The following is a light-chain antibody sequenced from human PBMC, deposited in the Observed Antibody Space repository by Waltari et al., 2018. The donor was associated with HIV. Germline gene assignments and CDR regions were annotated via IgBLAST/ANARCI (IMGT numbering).Light chain of an antibody. CDR1: SSNIGAGYD. CDR2: ANI. V-gene: IGLV1-40*01. CDR3: QSFDSSLTTSGVI. Sequence: QSVLTQPPSVSGAPGQRVTIPCTGTSSNIGAGYDVHWCQQLPGTAPKLLIYANINRPSGVPDRFSGSKSGSSASLAITGLQAEDEAHYYCQSFDSSLTTSGVIFGGGTKLTVL. J-gene: IGLJ2*01.